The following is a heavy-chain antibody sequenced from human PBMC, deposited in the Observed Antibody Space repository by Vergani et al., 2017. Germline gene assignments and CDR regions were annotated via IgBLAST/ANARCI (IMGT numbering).Heavy chain of an antibody. CDR3: ARDIHLPAWELRGGYYFDY. Sequence: EVQLVESGGGLVKPGGSLRLSCAASGFTFSSYSMNWVRQAPGKGPEWVSSISSSSSYIYYADSVKGRFTISRDNAKNSLYLQMNSLRAEDTAVYYCARDIHLPAWELRGGYYFDYWGQGTLVTVSS. CDR1: GFTFSSYS. V-gene: IGHV3-21*01. D-gene: IGHD1-26*01. J-gene: IGHJ4*02. CDR2: ISSSSSYI.